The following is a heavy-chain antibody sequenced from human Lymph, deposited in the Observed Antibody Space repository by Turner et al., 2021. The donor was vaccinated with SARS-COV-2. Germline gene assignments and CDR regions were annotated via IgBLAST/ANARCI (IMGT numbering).Heavy chain of an antibody. CDR1: GFTFSTYA. D-gene: IGHD1-26*01. J-gene: IGHJ4*02. V-gene: IGHV3-30-3*01. Sequence: QVQLVESGGGVVQPWRSLRLSCAASGFTFSTYAMYWVRQAPGKGLEWVAVISYDGSNKYYADSVKGRFTISRDNSKNTLFLQVNSLRAEDTAVYYCARPKSGSYWSHFDYWGQGTLVTVSS. CDR3: ARPKSGSYWSHFDY. CDR2: ISYDGSNK.